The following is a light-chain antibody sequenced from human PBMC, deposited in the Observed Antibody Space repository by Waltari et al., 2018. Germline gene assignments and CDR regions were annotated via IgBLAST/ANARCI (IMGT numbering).Light chain of an antibody. V-gene: IGKV3-11*01. J-gene: IGKJ5*01. Sequence: EIVLTQSPATLSLSPGERATLSCRASQSVSSYLAWYQQKPGQAPRLLIYDSYNRATGVPARFSGRGSGTDFTLTITSLDPEDSAVYYCQQRNDWPVTFGQGTRVEIK. CDR2: DSY. CDR3: QQRNDWPVT. CDR1: QSVSSY.